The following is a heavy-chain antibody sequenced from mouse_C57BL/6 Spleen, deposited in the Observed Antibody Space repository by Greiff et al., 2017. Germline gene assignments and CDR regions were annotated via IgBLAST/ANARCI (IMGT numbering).Heavy chain of an antibody. J-gene: IGHJ2*01. CDR1: GYTFTSYW. CDR2: IHPNSGST. V-gene: IGHV1-64*01. D-gene: IGHD1-1*02. Sequence: QVQLQQPGAELVKPGASVKLSCKASGYTFTSYWMHWVKQRPGQGLEWIGMIHPNSGSTNYNEKFKSKATLTVDKSSSTAYMQLSSLTSEDSAVYYCARRLGGWNYFDYWGQGTTLTVSS. CDR3: ARRLGGWNYFDY.